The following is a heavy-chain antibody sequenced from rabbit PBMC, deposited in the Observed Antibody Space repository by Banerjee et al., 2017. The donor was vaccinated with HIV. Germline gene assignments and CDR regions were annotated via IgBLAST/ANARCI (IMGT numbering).Heavy chain of an antibody. CDR3: ARGDDSSGWGLYF. Sequence: QSLEESGGDLVKPGASLTLTCTASGFSFSSSYYMCWVRQAPGKGLEWIACIYVGSGGITYYANWAKGRFTISKTSSTTVTLQMTSLTAADTATYFCARGDDSSGWGLYFWGPGTLVTVS. CDR2: IYVGSGGIT. J-gene: IGHJ6*01. D-gene: IGHD4-1*01. CDR1: GFSFSSSYY. V-gene: IGHV1S40*01.